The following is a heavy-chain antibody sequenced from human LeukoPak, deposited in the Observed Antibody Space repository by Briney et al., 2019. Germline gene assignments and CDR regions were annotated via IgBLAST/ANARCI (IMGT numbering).Heavy chain of an antibody. J-gene: IGHJ4*02. CDR2: INHSGST. Sequence: KPSETLSLTCAVYGGSFSGYYWSWIRQPPGKGLEWIGEINHSGSTNYNPSLKSRVTISVDTSKNQFSLKLSSVTAADTAVYYCARTRRDSSSWYVDYWGQGTLVTVSS. D-gene: IGHD6-13*01. CDR1: GGSFSGYY. CDR3: ARTRRDSSSWYVDY. V-gene: IGHV4-34*01.